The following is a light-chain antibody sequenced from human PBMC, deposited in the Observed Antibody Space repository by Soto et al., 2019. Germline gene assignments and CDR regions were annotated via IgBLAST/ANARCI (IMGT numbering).Light chain of an antibody. CDR1: QSVSSSY. CDR2: GTS. V-gene: IGKV3-20*01. J-gene: IGKJ1*01. Sequence: EIVLTQSPGTLSLSPGERATLSCRASQSVSSSYLAWYQQKPGQAPRLLIYGTSSRATAIPDRFSGSGSGTDITLTICRLEPEDFAVYYCQQYGSSSWTFGQGTKVEIK. CDR3: QQYGSSSWT.